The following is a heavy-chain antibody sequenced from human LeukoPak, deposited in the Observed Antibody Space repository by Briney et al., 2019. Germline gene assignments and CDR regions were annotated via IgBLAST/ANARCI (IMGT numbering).Heavy chain of an antibody. CDR1: GGSISSYY. D-gene: IGHD3-10*01. Sequence: SETLSLTCTVSGGSISSYYWSWIRQPPGKGLEWIGYIYYSGSTNYNPSLKSRVTISVDTSKNQFSLKLSSVTAADTAVYYCARVRYGSGSPWFDPWGQGTLVTVSS. CDR3: ARVRYGSGSPWFDP. CDR2: IYYSGST. J-gene: IGHJ5*02. V-gene: IGHV4-59*01.